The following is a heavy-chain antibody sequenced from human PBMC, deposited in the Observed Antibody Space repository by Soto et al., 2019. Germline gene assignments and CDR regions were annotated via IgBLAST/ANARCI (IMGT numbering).Heavy chain of an antibody. CDR2: ISGSGGST. CDR3: ARAHLCGLSYYNMDV. V-gene: IGHV3-23*01. CDR1: GFSFYSCA. D-gene: IGHD3-16*01. Sequence: EVQLLESGGGLVQPGGSLRLSCAASGFSFYSCAMNWVRQAPGKGPEWVSGISGSGGSTYYADSVKGRFTISRDNMKKIVYLEMNSLRSDDTAVYYCARAHLCGLSYYNMDVWGQGNTVIVSS. J-gene: IGHJ6*03.